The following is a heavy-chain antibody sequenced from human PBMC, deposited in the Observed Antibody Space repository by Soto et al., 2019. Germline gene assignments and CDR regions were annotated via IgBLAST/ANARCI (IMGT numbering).Heavy chain of an antibody. Sequence: KASETLSLTCSVSDDSVNSIGYYWTWIRQYPGKGLEWIGCVYYTGRTYYNPSLKSRVTISVDTSKNQFSLKLSSVTAADTAVYYCAREFESGVPAASNWFDPWGQGTLVTVSS. CDR3: AREFESGVPAASNWFDP. J-gene: IGHJ5*02. V-gene: IGHV4-31*02. CDR1: DDSVNSIGYY. D-gene: IGHD2-2*01. CDR2: VYYTGRT.